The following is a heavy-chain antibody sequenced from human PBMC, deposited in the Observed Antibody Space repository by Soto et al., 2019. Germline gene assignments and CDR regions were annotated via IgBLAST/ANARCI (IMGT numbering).Heavy chain of an antibody. D-gene: IGHD3-9*01. CDR3: ARSGDILTGTPGYYGMDV. Sequence: ASVKVSGKASGYTFTGYYMHWVRQAPGQGLEWMGWINPNSGGTNYAQKFQGWVTMTRDTSISTAYMELSRLRSDDTAVYYCARSGDILTGTPGYYGMDVWGQGTTVTVSS. V-gene: IGHV1-2*04. CDR1: GYTFTGYY. CDR2: INPNSGGT. J-gene: IGHJ6*02.